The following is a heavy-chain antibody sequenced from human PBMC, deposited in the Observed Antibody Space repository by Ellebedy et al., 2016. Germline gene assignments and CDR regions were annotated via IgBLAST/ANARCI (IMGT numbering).Heavy chain of an antibody. J-gene: IGHJ4*02. D-gene: IGHD6-13*01. CDR2: IYPGDSDT. CDR3: ARHPGSWGWLVDY. CDR1: GYSFTSYW. V-gene: IGHV5-51*01. Sequence: GESLKISXQASGYSFTSYWIGWVRQMPGKGLEWMGIIYPGDSDTRYSPSFQGQVTISADKSVSTAYLQWSSLKASDTAMYYCARHPGSWGWLVDYWGQGTLVTVSS.